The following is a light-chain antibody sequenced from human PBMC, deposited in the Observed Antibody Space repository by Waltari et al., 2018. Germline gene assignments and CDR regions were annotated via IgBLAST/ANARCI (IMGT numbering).Light chain of an antibody. Sequence: QSALTQPASVSGSPGQAVNISCTGTSSDVGGFPFVSWYQQHPGKAPKLLISDVSDRPSGVSSRFSGSKSGNTASLTISGLQAEDEADYFCSSYTNTIVVFGGGTKLTVL. V-gene: IGLV2-14*03. CDR1: SSDVGGFPF. CDR3: SSYTNTIVV. J-gene: IGLJ2*01. CDR2: DVS.